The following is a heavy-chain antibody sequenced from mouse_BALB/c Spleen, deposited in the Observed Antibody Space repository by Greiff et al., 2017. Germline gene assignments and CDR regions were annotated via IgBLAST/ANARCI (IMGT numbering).Heavy chain of an antibody. Sequence: LQQSGAELVKPGASVKLSCTASGFNIKDTYMHWVKQRPEQGLEWIGRIDPANGNTKYDQKFQGKATITADTSSNTAYLQLSSLTSEDTAVYYCARTGYYAMDYWGQGTSVTVSS. CDR2: IDPANGNT. CDR3: ARTGYYAMDY. J-gene: IGHJ4*01. CDR1: GFNIKDTY. V-gene: IGHV14-3*02. D-gene: IGHD4-1*01.